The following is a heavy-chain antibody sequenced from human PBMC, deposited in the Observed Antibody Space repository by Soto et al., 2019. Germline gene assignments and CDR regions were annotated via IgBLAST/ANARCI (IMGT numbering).Heavy chain of an antibody. D-gene: IGHD6-6*01. J-gene: IGHJ4*02. CDR3: ARDYRAGKQLDYFDY. CDR2: IIPILGIA. Sequence: SVKVSCKASGGTFSSYTISWVRQAPGQGLEWMGRIIPILGIANYAQKFQGRVTITADKSTSTAYMELSSLRSEDTAVYYCARDYRAGKQLDYFDYWGQGTLVTVSS. CDR1: GGTFSSYT. V-gene: IGHV1-69*04.